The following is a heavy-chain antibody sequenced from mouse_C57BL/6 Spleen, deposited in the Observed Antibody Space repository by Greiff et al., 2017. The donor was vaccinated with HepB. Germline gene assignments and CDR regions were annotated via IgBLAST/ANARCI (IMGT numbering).Heavy chain of an antibody. D-gene: IGHD1-1*01. CDR2: IWSGGST. V-gene: IGHV2-2*01. Sequence: VMLVESGPGLVQPSQSLSITCTVSGFSLTSYGVHWVHQSPGKGLEWLGVIWSGGSTDYNAAFISRLSISKDNSKSQVFFKMNSLQADDTAIYYCAHYGSSYRAMDYWGQGTSVTVSS. CDR3: AHYGSSYRAMDY. J-gene: IGHJ4*01. CDR1: GFSLTSYG.